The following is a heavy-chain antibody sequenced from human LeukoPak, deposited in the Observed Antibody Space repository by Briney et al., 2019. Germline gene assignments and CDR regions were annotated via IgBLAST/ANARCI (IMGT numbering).Heavy chain of an antibody. CDR2: FDPEDGET. Sequence: ASVKVSCKVSRYTLTELSMHWVRQAPGKGLEWMGGFDPEDGETIYAQKFQGRVTMTEDTSTDTAYMELSSLRSEDTAVYYCARDVTDSLPWYYYMDVWGKGTTVTVSS. D-gene: IGHD5-18*01. CDR1: RYTLTELS. V-gene: IGHV1-24*01. J-gene: IGHJ6*03. CDR3: ARDVTDSLPWYYYMDV.